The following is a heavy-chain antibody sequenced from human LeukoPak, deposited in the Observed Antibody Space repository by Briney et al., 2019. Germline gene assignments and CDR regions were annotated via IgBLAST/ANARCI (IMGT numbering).Heavy chain of an antibody. Sequence: GGSLRLSCAASGFTFSSYSMNWVRQATGKGLEWVSSISSSSSYIYYADSVKGRFTISRDNAKNSLYLQMNSLRAEDTAVYYCARDLEPYCSSTSCYVFDYWGQGTLVTVSS. D-gene: IGHD2-2*01. CDR2: ISSSSSYI. CDR3: ARDLEPYCSSTSCYVFDY. J-gene: IGHJ4*02. V-gene: IGHV3-21*01. CDR1: GFTFSSYS.